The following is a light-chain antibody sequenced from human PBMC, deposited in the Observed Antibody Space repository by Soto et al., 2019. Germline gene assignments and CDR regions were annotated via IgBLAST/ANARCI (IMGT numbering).Light chain of an antibody. J-gene: IGKJ2*01. Sequence: DIPMTQSPSSLSASVGDRVTITCRASQRIDNYLNWYQQKPGKAPNLVIYAVTTLQGSVPSRFSGSASGTDFTLTISSLQPEDVATYYCQQTYDTPTTFGQGTKLEI. V-gene: IGKV1-39*01. CDR3: QQTYDTPTT. CDR2: AVT. CDR1: QRIDNY.